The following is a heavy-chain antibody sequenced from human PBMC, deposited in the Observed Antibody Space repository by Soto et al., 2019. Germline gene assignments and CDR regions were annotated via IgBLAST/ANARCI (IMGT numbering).Heavy chain of an antibody. CDR3: ARDWPNGRSEFDY. V-gene: IGHV3-30*04. CDR2: ISYHSTNK. Sequence: QVQLVESGGGVVQPGTSLRLSCTASGFTFGQYPMQWVRQAPGKGLEWLAVISYHSTNKYYSDSVKGRFTISRDNSKNTLYLQMDSLTTEDTAVYYCARDWPNGRSEFDYWGQGTLVAVSS. J-gene: IGHJ4*02. D-gene: IGHD2-8*01. CDR1: GFTFGQYP.